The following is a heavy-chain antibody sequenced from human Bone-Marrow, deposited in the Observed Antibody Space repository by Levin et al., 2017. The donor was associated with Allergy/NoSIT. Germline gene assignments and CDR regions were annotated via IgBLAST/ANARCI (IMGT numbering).Heavy chain of an antibody. CDR2: IIPRFGTT. V-gene: IGHV1-69*13. Sequence: SVKVSCKGFAGTFNDYGISWVRQAPGQGLEWMGGIIPRFGTTEYAQKFQGRVTITADESTSTAYMDLSNLRPEDTAVYYCARGPPDTTGSFWVPTAYWGQGTLVTVSS. D-gene: IGHD1-26*01. J-gene: IGHJ4*02. CDR1: AGTFNDYG. CDR3: ARGPPDTTGSFWVPTAY.